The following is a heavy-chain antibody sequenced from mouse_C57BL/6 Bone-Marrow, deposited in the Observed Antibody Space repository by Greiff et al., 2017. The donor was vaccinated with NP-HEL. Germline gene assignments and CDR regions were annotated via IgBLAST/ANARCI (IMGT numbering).Heavy chain of an antibody. CDR1: GYTFTEYT. CDR3: ARHEEGSYGNYEGDYFDY. Sequence: VQLQQSGAELVKPGASVKLSCKASGYTFTEYTIHWVKQRSGQGLEWIGWFYPGSGSIKYNEKFKDKATLTADKSSSTVYMELSRLTSEDSAVYFCARHEEGSYGNYEGDYFDYWGQGTTLTVSS. D-gene: IGHD2-1*01. CDR2: FYPGSGSI. V-gene: IGHV1-62-2*01. J-gene: IGHJ2*01.